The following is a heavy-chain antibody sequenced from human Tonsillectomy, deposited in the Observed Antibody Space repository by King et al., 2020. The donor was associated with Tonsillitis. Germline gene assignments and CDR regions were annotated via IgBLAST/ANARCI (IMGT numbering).Heavy chain of an antibody. V-gene: IGHV3-23*04. J-gene: IGHJ4*02. Sequence: VQLVESGGGLVQPGGSLRLSCAASGFSFSNYAMNWVRQAPGKGLEWVSGISDSGGSTYYAGSVKGRFTISRDNSKNTLYLQMNSLRAEDTAIYYCVKRWGREAAGTYFDSWGQGTLVTVSS. CDR1: GFSFSNYA. CDR2: ISDSGGST. D-gene: IGHD6-13*01. CDR3: VKRWGREAAGTYFDS.